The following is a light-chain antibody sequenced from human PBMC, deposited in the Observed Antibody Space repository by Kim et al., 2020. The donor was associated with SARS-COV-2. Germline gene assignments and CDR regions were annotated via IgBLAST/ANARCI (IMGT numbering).Light chain of an antibody. J-gene: IGKJ5*01. Sequence: DIQMTQSPSSLSASVGDRVTITCRASQSIDNHLAWYQQRPGRAPTLLLYAATTLHAGVSSRFSGSGSGTDFTLTVTSVQPDDCATYYCQQSYNIPNTFGQETRLEIK. V-gene: IGKV1-39*01. CDR3: QQSYNIPNT. CDR2: AAT. CDR1: QSIDNH.